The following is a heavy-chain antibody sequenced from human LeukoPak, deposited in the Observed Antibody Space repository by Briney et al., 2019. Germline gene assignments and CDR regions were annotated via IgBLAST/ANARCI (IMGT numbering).Heavy chain of an antibody. CDR2: IYYSGST. J-gene: IGHJ6*02. CDR3: AREEWYGNSGYWGQRYYYGMDV. V-gene: IGHV4-39*07. D-gene: IGHD3-22*01. Sequence: SETLSLTCTVSGGSISSSSYYWGWIRQPPGKGLEWIGSIYYSGSTYYNPSLKSRVTISVDTSKNQFSLKLSSVTAADTAVYYCAREEWYGNSGYWGQRYYYGMDVWGQGTTVTVSS. CDR1: GGSISSSSYY.